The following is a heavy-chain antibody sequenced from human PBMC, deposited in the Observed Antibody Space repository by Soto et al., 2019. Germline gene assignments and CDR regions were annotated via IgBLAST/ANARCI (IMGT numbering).Heavy chain of an antibody. V-gene: IGHV1-46*01. CDR2: INPSGGST. J-gene: IGHJ4*02. CDR1: GYRFTTYQ. CDR3: ARGDSNGWYFDY. Sequence: ASVKVSCKASGYRFTTYQMHWVRQAPGQGLEWMGTINPSGGSTSYAQRFQGRVTMTRDTSTSTVYMQLSSLSSEDTALYYCARGDSNGWYFDYWGQGTLVTVS. D-gene: IGHD6-19*01.